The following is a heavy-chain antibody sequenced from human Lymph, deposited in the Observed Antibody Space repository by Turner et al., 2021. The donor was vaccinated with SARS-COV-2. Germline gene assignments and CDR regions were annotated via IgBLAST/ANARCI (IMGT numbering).Heavy chain of an antibody. CDR3: AGGSPDIPYGLDD. D-gene: IGHD2-2*02. Sequence: EMPLVASCVGLVKPGGSLRLSCAASGFTFSRSSMNWVRQGQGKGLEWSSYITCTSSYIYYADTGNSRFTITRNNAKNSMYRQMNGVEAEEKDGYEGAGGSPDIPYGLDDWGQGTLVTVSS. J-gene: IGHJ4*02. V-gene: IGHV3-21*04. CDR2: ITCTSSYI. CDR1: GFTFSRSS.